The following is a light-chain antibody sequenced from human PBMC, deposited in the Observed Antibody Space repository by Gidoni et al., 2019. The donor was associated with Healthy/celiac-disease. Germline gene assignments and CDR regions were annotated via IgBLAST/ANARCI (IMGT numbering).Light chain of an antibody. J-gene: IGLJ1*01. V-gene: IGLV2-14*01. Sequence: QSALTQTATVSGSPGQSIAISCTGTSTDVGGYNYVSWYQQHPGNAPKLMIYEVSNRPSGVSNRFSGSKSGNTASLSISGLQAEDEADYYCRSYTSSSTQVFGTGTKVTVL. CDR1: STDVGGYNY. CDR2: EVS. CDR3: RSYTSSSTQV.